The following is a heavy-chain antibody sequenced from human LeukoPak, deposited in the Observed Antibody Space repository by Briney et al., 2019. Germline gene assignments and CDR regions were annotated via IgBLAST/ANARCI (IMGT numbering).Heavy chain of an antibody. CDR1: GGSFSGYY. CDR2: IYYSGST. D-gene: IGHD3-22*01. CDR3: ASLITYYYDSSGYPIDY. Sequence: SETLSLTCAVYGGSFSGYYWGWIRQPPGKGLEWIGSIYYSGSTYYNPSLKSRVTISVDTSKNQFSLKLSSVTAADTAVYYCASLITYYYDSSGYPIDYWGQGTLVTVSS. J-gene: IGHJ4*02. V-gene: IGHV4-34*01.